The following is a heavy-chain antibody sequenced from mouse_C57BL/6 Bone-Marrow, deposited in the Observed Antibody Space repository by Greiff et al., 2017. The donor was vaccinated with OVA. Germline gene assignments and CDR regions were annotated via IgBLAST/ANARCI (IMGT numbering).Heavy chain of an antibody. Sequence: EVQRVESGAELVRPGASVKLSCTASGFNIKDDYMHWVKQRPEQGLEWIGWIDPENGDTEYASKFQGKATITADTSSNTAYLQLSSLTSEDTAVYYCTPYYSNYDYAMDYWGQGTSVTVSS. CDR2: IDPENGDT. J-gene: IGHJ4*01. CDR3: TPYYSNYDYAMDY. D-gene: IGHD2-5*01. V-gene: IGHV14-4*01. CDR1: GFNIKDDY.